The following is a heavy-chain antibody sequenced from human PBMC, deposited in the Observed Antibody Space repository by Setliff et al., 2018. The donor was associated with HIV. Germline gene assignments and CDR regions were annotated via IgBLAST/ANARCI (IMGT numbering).Heavy chain of an antibody. CDR1: GGPVSSGSYY. V-gene: IGHV4-39*01. D-gene: IGHD3-22*01. CDR2: LYFTGST. Sequence: SETLSLTCSVSGGPVSSGSYYWGWIRQPPGKGLEWIGTLYFTGSTYYNPSLKSRVTISVDTSKNQFSLKLSSVTAADTAVYYCAAGLHYYDSTGYPLTFDYWGQGALVTVSS. J-gene: IGHJ4*02. CDR3: AAGLHYYDSTGYPLTFDY.